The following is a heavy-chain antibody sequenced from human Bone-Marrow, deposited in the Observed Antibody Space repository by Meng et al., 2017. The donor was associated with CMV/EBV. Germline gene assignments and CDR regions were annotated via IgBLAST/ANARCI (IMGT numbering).Heavy chain of an antibody. CDR3: TTPGIAVF. D-gene: IGHD6-19*01. CDR2: IRSKVYGETT. J-gene: IGHJ4*02. CDR1: GFTFGDHT. V-gene: IGHV3-49*04. Sequence: GGSLRLSCTASGFTFGDHTMSWVRQSPGKGLEWVGFIRSKVYGETTEYAASVRGRVSISRDDSKSIAYLQVNSLKTEDTAGYYCTTPGIAVFWGQGTLVTVSS.